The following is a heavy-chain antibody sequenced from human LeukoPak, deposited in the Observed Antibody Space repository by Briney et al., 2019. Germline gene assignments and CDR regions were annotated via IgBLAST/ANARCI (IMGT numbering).Heavy chain of an antibody. CDR2: IWYDGSNK. CDR1: GFTFSRYG. Sequence: PGGSLRPSRAASGFTFSRYGMHCGCDAPGKGREWVSFIWYDGSNKYYADSVKGRFTIDRDNSKNTMYVQMNRLRAEDTAVYYCARDPTIFGVVIVPDYWGQGTLVTVSS. CDR3: ARDPTIFGVVIVPDY. J-gene: IGHJ4*02. V-gene: IGHV3-30*02. D-gene: IGHD3-3*01.